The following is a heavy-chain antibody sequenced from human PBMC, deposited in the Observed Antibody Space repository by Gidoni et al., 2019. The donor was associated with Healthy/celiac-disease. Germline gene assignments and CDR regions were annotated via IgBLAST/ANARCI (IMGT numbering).Heavy chain of an antibody. J-gene: IGHJ4*02. CDR1: GFTVRSYG. D-gene: IGHD3-22*01. V-gene: IGHV3-33*01. CDR2: IWYTGSNK. Sequence: QVQLVESGGGVVQPGRSLRLSCAAAGFTVRSYGMHWGRQAPGKGLEWVAVIWYTGSNKYYADSVKVRFTISRDNSENTLYLQMNSLRAEDTAVYYCARGERYYDSSGYYDQYFDYWGQGTLVTVSS. CDR3: ARGERYYDSSGYYDQYFDY.